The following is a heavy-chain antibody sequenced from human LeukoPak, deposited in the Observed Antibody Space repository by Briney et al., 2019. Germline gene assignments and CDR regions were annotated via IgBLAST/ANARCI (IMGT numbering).Heavy chain of an antibody. V-gene: IGHV1-18*01. J-gene: IGHJ4*02. Sequence: ASVNVSFKTSVYTFTSHGISGVRQAPGEGLEWVGWISANNGDTNYAQKMQGRLTMTTDTSTSTAYMELRSLSYDDTATYYCARDWPTVIADYWGQGTLVTVSS. CDR3: ARDWPTVIADY. CDR2: ISANNGDT. CDR1: VYTFTSHG. D-gene: IGHD4-11*01.